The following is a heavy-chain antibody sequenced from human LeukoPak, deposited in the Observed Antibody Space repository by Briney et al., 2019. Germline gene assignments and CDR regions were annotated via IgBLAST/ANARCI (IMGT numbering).Heavy chain of an antibody. Sequence: ASVKVSCRASGNTFSVYYMHWVRQAPGQGLEWMGRINPTSGDTDYAQNFQGRVTMTRDTSITTAYMELSRLRSDDTALYYCARVGWTDAFDIWGQGTMVTVSS. V-gene: IGHV1-2*06. CDR2: INPTSGDT. D-gene: IGHD1-26*01. J-gene: IGHJ3*02. CDR3: ARVGWTDAFDI. CDR1: GNTFSVYY.